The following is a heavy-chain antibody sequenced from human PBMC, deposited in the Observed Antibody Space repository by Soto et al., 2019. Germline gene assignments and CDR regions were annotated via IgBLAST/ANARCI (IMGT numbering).Heavy chain of an antibody. CDR2: ISGSGGST. CDR3: AKGLRDYYYYGMDV. J-gene: IGHJ6*02. D-gene: IGHD3-16*01. Sequence: GGSLRLSCAASGFTFSSYAMSWVRQAPGKGLEWVSAISGSGGSTYYADSVKGRFTISRDNSKNTLYLQMNSLRAEDTAVYYCAKGLRDYYYYGMDVWGQGTTVTVSS. V-gene: IGHV3-23*01. CDR1: GFTFSSYA.